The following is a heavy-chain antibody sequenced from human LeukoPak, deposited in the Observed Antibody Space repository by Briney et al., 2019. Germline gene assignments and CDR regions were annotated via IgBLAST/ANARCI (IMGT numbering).Heavy chain of an antibody. CDR3: ARDPEGVTPPDY. J-gene: IGHJ4*02. Sequence: GGSLRLSCAASGFKVSNNYMRWVRQAPGKGLEWVSLIYSGGNTHYANSVKGRFTISRDNSKNTLYLQMNNLRAEDTAMYYCARDPEGVTPPDYWGQGTLVTVSS. D-gene: IGHD3-10*01. CDR1: GFKVSNNY. CDR2: IYSGGNT. V-gene: IGHV3-53*01.